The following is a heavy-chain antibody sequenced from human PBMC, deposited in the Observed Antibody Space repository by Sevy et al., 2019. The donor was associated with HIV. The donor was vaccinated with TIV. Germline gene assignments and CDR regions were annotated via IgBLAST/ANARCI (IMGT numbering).Heavy chain of an antibody. J-gene: IGHJ5*02. D-gene: IGHD6-19*01. V-gene: IGHV3-23*01. Sequence: GGSLRLSCAASGFTFSSYAMSWVRRAPGKGLEWLSSISGGGDSTYYADSVKGRFMISRDNSKNTVYLQMNSLRAEDTAVYYCAKTSGYSSGWCPSWGQGTLVTVSS. CDR3: AKTSGYSSGWCPS. CDR1: GFTFSSYA. CDR2: ISGGGDST.